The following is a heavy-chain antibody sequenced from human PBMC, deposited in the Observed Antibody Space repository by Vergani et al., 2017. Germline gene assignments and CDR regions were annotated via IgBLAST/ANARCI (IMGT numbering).Heavy chain of an antibody. V-gene: IGHV4-34*01. Sequence: QVQLQQWGAGLLKPSETLSLTCAVYGGSFSGYYWSWIRQPPGKGLEWIEEINHSGSTNYNPSLKSRVTISVDTSKNQFSLKLSSVTAADTAVYYCARGGGGIAAAGRMDVWGKGTTVTVSS. CDR2: INHSGST. CDR3: ARGGGGIAAAGRMDV. D-gene: IGHD6-13*01. J-gene: IGHJ6*03. CDR1: GGSFSGYY.